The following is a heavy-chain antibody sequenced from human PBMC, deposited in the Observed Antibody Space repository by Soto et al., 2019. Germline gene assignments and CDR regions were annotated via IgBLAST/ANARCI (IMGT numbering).Heavy chain of an antibody. CDR1: GFTFSSYG. V-gene: IGHV3-33*01. D-gene: IGHD2-2*01. CDR3: ARNVVVPAAIRYYYYGMDV. CDR2: IWYDGSNK. J-gene: IGHJ6*02. Sequence: GGSLRLSCAASGFTFSSYGMHWVRQAPGKGLEWVAVIWYDGSNKYYADSVKGRFTISRDNSKNTLYLQMNSLRAEDTAVYYCARNVVVPAAIRYYYYGMDVWGQGTTVTVSS.